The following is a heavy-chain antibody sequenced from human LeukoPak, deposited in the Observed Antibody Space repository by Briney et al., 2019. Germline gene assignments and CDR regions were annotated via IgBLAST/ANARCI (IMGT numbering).Heavy chain of an antibody. CDR1: GFTYSSYS. J-gene: IGHJ4*02. CDR3: ARDRGGKIATRVDY. CDR2: ISSSSSYI. D-gene: IGHD6-6*01. Sequence: PGGSLRLSCAASGFTYSSYSMNWVRQAPGNGLEWVSSISSSSSYIYYADSVKGRFTISRDNAKNSLYLQMNSLRAEDTAVYYCARDRGGKIATRVDYWGQGTLVTVSS. V-gene: IGHV3-21*01.